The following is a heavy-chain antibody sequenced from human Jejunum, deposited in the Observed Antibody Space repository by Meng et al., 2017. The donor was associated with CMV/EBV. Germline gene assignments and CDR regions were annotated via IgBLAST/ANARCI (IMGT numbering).Heavy chain of an antibody. CDR1: GYTFTHHG. Sequence: QVPMLQSGGEWKRPGASVMVSCRAFGYTFTHHGISWIRQAPGQGLEWLGWISCYNGDTIYAQKVQGRFTMTMDKSASTAYMDLRSLRSDDTAIYYCARDPSNTSGRYAYFDSWGQGTLVTVSS. D-gene: IGHD6-19*01. J-gene: IGHJ4*02. V-gene: IGHV1-18*01. CDR2: ISCYNGDT. CDR3: ARDPSNTSGRYAYFDS.